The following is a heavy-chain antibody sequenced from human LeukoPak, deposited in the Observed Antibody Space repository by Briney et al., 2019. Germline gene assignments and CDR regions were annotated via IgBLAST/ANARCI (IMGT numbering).Heavy chain of an antibody. D-gene: IGHD3-9*01. Sequence: SETLSLTCTVSGGFINSYYWSWIRQPAGKGLEWIGRVYTSGITNYNPPLKSRITMSVDTSKNQFSLKLTSVTAADTAVYYCARHNGFDRGYYYYMDVWGKGTTVTVSS. CDR2: VYTSGIT. V-gene: IGHV4-4*07. CDR3: ARHNGFDRGYYYYMDV. CDR1: GGFINSYY. J-gene: IGHJ6*03.